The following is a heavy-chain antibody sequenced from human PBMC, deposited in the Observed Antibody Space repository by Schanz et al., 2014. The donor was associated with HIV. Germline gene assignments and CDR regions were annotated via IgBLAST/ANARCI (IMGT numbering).Heavy chain of an antibody. CDR2: ISGSGSSK. CDR1: GFTFGSYW. CDR3: ARDPDNSDYYPHFFDS. J-gene: IGHJ4*02. V-gene: IGHV3-48*02. Sequence: EVQLVESGGGLVQAGGSLRLSCEASGFTFGSYWMTWVRQAPGKGLEWISYISGSGSSKYYANSVKGRFTISRDTAKNSLYLQMDSLRDEDTAVYYCARDPDNSDYYPHFFDSWGQGTLVTVSS. D-gene: IGHD3-22*01.